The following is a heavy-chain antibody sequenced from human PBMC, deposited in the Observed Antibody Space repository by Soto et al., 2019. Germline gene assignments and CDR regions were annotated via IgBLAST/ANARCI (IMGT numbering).Heavy chain of an antibody. CDR3: ANPPSPYSSAHLGGMDV. V-gene: IGHV3-30*18. J-gene: IGHJ6*02. CDR1: GFTFSSYG. D-gene: IGHD6-19*01. CDR2: ISYDGSNK. Sequence: QVQLVESGGGVVQPGRSLRLSCAASGFTFSSYGMHWVRQAPGKGLEWVAVISYDGSNKYYADSVKGRFTISRDNSKNTLYLQMNSLRAEDTAVYYCANPPSPYSSAHLGGMDVWGQGTTVTVSS.